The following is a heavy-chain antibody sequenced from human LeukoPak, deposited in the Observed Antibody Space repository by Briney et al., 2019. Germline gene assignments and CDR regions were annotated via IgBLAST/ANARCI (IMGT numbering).Heavy chain of an antibody. J-gene: IGHJ6*02. CDR2: INHSGST. CDR3: ATLRILYSSGWSGRGYYYYGMDV. V-gene: IGHV4-34*01. CDR1: GGSFSGYY. D-gene: IGHD6-19*01. Sequence: PSETLSLTCAVYGGSFSGYYWSWIRQPPGKGLEWIGEINHSGSTNYNPSLKSRVTISVDTSKNQFSLKLSSVTAADTAVYYCATLRILYSSGWSGRGYYYYGMDVWGQGITVTVSS.